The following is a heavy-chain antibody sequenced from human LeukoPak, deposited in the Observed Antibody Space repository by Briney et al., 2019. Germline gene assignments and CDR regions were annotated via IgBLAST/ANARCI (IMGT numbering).Heavy chain of an antibody. CDR2: ISAYNGNT. CDR1: GYTFPSYG. CDR3: ARALSDDFWSAYQDY. J-gene: IGHJ4*02. D-gene: IGHD3-3*01. V-gene: IGHV1-18*01. Sequence: ASVKVSCMASGYTFPSYGISWVRQAPGHGLEWMGWISAYNGNTNYAQKLQGRLTMSTDTSTSTAYMEVRSLRSDDPAVYYCARALSDDFWSAYQDYWGQGTLVTVSS.